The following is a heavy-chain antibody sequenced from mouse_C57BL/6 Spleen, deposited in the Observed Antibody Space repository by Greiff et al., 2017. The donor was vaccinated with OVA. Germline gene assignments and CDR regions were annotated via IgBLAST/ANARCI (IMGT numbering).Heavy chain of an antibody. Sequence: EVKLQESGPGLVKPSQSLSLTCSVTGYSITSGYYWNWIRQFPGNKLEWMGYISYDGSNNYNPSLKNRISITRDTSKNQFFLKLNSVTTEDTATYYCARDTYDGYPDYWGQGTTLTVSS. CDR3: ARDTYDGYPDY. CDR1: GYSITSGYY. CDR2: ISYDGSN. V-gene: IGHV3-6*01. J-gene: IGHJ2*01. D-gene: IGHD2-3*01.